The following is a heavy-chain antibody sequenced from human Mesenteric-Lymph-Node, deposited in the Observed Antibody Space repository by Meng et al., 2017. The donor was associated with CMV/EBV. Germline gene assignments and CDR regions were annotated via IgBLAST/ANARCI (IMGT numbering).Heavy chain of an antibody. CDR2: IGTGSTK. D-gene: IGHD3-10*01. J-gene: IGHJ5*02. Sequence: GESLKISCAASGFSLSIYSMNWVRQAPGKGLEWVAYIGTGSTKYYADSLEGRFTVSRDDAKNSLYLQMNSLRVEDTALYYCAKDSQSGSYYNRFDPWGQGTLVTVSS. V-gene: IGHV3-48*04. CDR1: GFSLSIYS. CDR3: AKDSQSGSYYNRFDP.